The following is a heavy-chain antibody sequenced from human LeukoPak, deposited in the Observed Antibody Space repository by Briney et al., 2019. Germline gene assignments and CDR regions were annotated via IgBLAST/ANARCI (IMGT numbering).Heavy chain of an antibody. Sequence: GASVKVSCKASGATFSSYTISWVRQAPGQGLEWMGRIIPILGIANYAQKFQGRVTITADKSTSTAYMELSSMRSEDTAVYYCARVEMATIYHAFDIWGQGTMVTVSS. D-gene: IGHD5-24*01. CDR1: GATFSSYT. CDR2: IIPILGIA. CDR3: ARVEMATIYHAFDI. V-gene: IGHV1-69*02. J-gene: IGHJ3*02.